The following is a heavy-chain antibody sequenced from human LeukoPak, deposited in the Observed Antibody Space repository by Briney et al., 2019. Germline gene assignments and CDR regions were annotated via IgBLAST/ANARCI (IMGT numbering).Heavy chain of an antibody. J-gene: IGHJ4*02. V-gene: IGHV1-69*05. D-gene: IGHD2-21*02. CDR3: ARGGLRGGDRLPFDY. CDR2: RIPIFGTA. Sequence: SVKVSCKASGGTFSSYAISWVRQAPGQGLEWMGGRIPIFGTANYAQKFQGRVTITTDESTSTAYMELSSLRSEDTAVYYCARGGLRGGDRLPFDYWGQGTLVTVSS. CDR1: GGTFSSYA.